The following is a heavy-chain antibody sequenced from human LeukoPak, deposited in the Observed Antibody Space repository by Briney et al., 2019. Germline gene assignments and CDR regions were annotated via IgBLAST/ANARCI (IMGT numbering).Heavy chain of an antibody. D-gene: IGHD3-10*02. V-gene: IGHV3-48*02. CDR3: ARHGRGLTRYYYYYGMDV. CDR2: ISSSSTI. Sequence: GGSLRLSCAASGFTFSSYSMNWVRQAPGKGLEWVSYISSSSTIYYADSVKGRFTISRDNAKNSLYLQMNSLRDEDTAVYYCARHGRGLTRYYYYYGMDVWGQGTTVTVSS. J-gene: IGHJ6*02. CDR1: GFTFSSYS.